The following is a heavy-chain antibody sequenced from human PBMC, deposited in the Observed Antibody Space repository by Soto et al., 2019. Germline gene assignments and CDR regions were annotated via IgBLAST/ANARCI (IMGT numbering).Heavy chain of an antibody. J-gene: IGHJ6*02. D-gene: IGHD3-10*01. CDR3: ARQGVRGVIAPYGMDV. CDR1: GYSFTSYW. CDR2: IDPSDSYT. V-gene: IGHV5-10-1*01. Sequence: PGESLKISCKGSGYSFTSYWISWVRQMPGKGLEWMGRIDPSDSYTNYSPSFQGHVTISADKSISTAYLQWSSLKASDTAMYYCARQGVRGVIAPYGMDVWGQGTTVTVSS.